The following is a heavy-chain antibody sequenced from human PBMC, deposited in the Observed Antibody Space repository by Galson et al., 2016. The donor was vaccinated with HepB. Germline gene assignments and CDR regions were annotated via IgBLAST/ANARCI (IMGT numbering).Heavy chain of an antibody. D-gene: IGHD1-20*01. CDR2: IIPIFGTA. CDR3: ARAPVSLAGITGTTSDY. J-gene: IGHJ4*02. Sequence: SVKVSCKASGSTFRNYAISWVRQAPGQGLEWMGGIIPIFGTADYAQKFQGRVTIAADESMTIAYMDLSSLRSEDTAVYYCARAPVSLAGITGTTSDYWGQGTLVTVSS. V-gene: IGHV1-69*13. CDR1: GSTFRNYA.